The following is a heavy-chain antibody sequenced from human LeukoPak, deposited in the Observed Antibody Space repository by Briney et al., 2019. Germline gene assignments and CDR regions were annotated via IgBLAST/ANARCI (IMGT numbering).Heavy chain of an antibody. V-gene: IGHV4-59*08. CDR1: GGSFSGYY. CDR3: ARRGEYYDFWSGVDYGMDV. Sequence: SETLSLTCAVYGGSFSGYYWSWIRQPPGKGLQWIGYVYYSGSTNYNPSLKSRVTISVDTSKNQFSLKLSSVTAADTAVYYCARRGEYYDFWSGVDYGMDVWGQGTTVTVSS. CDR2: VYYSGST. D-gene: IGHD3-3*01. J-gene: IGHJ6*02.